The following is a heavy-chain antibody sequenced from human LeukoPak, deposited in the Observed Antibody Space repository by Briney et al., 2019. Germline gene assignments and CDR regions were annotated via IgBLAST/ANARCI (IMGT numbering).Heavy chain of an antibody. V-gene: IGHV3-7*01. CDR2: IKQDGSEK. J-gene: IGHJ4*02. Sequence: PGGSLRLSCAASGLTFSSYWMSWVPQAPGKGLEWVANIKQDGSEKFYVDSVKGRFTISRDNAKSSRYLQMSSLRAEDTAVYYCARVVEYSSSWYADYWGQGTLVTVSS. CDR3: ARVVEYSSSWYADY. D-gene: IGHD6-13*01. CDR1: GLTFSSYW.